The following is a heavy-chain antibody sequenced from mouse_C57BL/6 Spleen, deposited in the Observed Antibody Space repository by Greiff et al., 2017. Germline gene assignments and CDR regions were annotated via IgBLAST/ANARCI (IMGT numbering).Heavy chain of an antibody. CDR3: ARGGGVTTVLDY. Sequence: QVQLQQSGAELARPGASVKLSCKASGYTFTSYGISWVKQRTGQGLEWIGEIYPRSGNTYYNEKFKGKATLTADKSSSTAYMELRSLASEDSAVLFWARGGGVTTVLDYWGQGTSVTVSS. V-gene: IGHV1-81*01. J-gene: IGHJ4*01. CDR2: IYPRSGNT. D-gene: IGHD1-1*01. CDR1: GYTFTSYG.